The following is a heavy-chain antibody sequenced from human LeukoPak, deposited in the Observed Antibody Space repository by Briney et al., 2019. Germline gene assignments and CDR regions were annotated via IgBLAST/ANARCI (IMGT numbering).Heavy chain of an antibody. D-gene: IGHD1-26*01. CDR1: GFTFDDYA. Sequence: GGSLRLSCAASGFTFDDYAMHWVRQAPGKGPEWVSGISWNSGSIGYADSVKGRFTISRDNARNSLYLQMNSLTAEDTAVYYCARDPYSGAYGNTYYYYMDVWGKGTTVTISS. CDR2: ISWNSGSI. V-gene: IGHV3-9*01. CDR3: ARDPYSGAYGNTYYYYMDV. J-gene: IGHJ6*03.